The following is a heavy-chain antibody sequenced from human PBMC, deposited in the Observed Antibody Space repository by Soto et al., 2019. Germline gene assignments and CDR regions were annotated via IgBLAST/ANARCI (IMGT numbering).Heavy chain of an antibody. Sequence: SETLSLTCAVYGGSFSGYYWSWIRQPPGKGLEWIGEINHSGSTNYNPSLKSRVTISVDTSKNQFSLKLSSVTAADTAVYYCARESCSWFPYYMDVWGKGTTVTVSS. CDR1: GGSFSGYY. D-gene: IGHD6-13*01. V-gene: IGHV4-34*01. J-gene: IGHJ6*03. CDR2: INHSGST. CDR3: ARESCSWFPYYMDV.